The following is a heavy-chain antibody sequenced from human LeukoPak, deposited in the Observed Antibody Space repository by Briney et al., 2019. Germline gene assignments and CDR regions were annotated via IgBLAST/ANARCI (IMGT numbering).Heavy chain of an antibody. CDR3: TREKERHFDS. V-gene: IGHV3-66*02. CDR1: GFTVSSNY. CDR2: LYSGGST. Sequence: PGGSLRLSCAASGFTVSSNYMTWVRQAPGKGLEWVSVLYSGGSTYCADSVKGRFTISRDNSKNTLYLQMNSLRAEDTAVYYCTREKERHFDSWGQGTLVTVSS. J-gene: IGHJ4*02. D-gene: IGHD5-24*01.